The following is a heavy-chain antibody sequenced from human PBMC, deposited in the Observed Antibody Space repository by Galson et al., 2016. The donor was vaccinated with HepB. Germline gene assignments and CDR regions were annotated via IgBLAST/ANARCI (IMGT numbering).Heavy chain of an antibody. V-gene: IGHV1-69*04. J-gene: IGHJ4*02. Sequence: SVKVSCKASGGTFSSYAISWVRQAPGQGLGWMGRIIPILGIANYAQKFQGRVTITADKSTSTAYMGLNSLRSEDTAVYYCARPGSDILTGYYADWGQGTLVTVSS. CDR2: IIPILGIA. CDR1: GGTFSSYA. CDR3: ARPGSDILTGYYAD. D-gene: IGHD3-9*01.